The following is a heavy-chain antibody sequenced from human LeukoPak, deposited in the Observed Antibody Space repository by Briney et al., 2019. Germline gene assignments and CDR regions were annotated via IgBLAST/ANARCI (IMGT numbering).Heavy chain of an antibody. CDR1: GYTFTSYG. J-gene: IGHJ4*02. V-gene: IGHV1-18*01. CDR3: ARDRVEGEQQLVPNDY. CDR2: ISAYNGNT. Sequence: ASVKVSCKASGYTFTSYGISWVRQAPGQGLEWMGWISAYNGNTNYAQKPQGRVTMTTDTSTSTAYMELRSLRSDDTAVYYCARDRVEGEQQLVPNDYWGQGTLVTVSS. D-gene: IGHD6-13*01.